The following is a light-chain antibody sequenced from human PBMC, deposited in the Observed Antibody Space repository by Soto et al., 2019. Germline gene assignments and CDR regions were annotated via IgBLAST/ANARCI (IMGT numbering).Light chain of an antibody. V-gene: IGLV2-14*03. Sequence: QSGLTKAAYVSGTPEKRISISRNGISIDVVCYNDRSCYQHHPGKAPKLMIYDVSNRPSGVSNRSSGSRSGNPASLTISVLQAGYEVDYYCSSYTGTSTLYVFGTGAKVTVL. J-gene: IGLJ1*01. CDR3: SSYTGTSTLYV. CDR2: DVS. CDR1: SIDVVCYND.